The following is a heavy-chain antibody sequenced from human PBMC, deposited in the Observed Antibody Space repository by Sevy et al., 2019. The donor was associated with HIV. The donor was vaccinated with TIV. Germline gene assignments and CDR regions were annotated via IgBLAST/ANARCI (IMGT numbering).Heavy chain of an antibody. CDR3: AILGTYYYDGSGYYYQVPSDY. Sequence: GGSLRLSCAASGFTFSSYAMSWVRQAPGKGLEWVSTISGSGGSTYYGGSVKGRFTISRDNFKNTLYLQMNSLRAEDTAVYYCAILGTYYYDGSGYYYQVPSDYWGQRTLVTVSS. CDR2: ISGSGGST. D-gene: IGHD3-22*01. CDR1: GFTFSSYA. J-gene: IGHJ4*02. V-gene: IGHV3-23*01.